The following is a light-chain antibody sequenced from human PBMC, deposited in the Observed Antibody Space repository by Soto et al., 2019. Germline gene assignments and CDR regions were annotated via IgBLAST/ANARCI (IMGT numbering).Light chain of an antibody. CDR3: QSYDSSNQV. Sequence: NFMLTQPHSVSESPGKTVTISCTRSSGSIASNYVQWYQQRPGSSPTTVIYEDNRRPSGVPDRFSGSIDSSSNSASLTISGLKTEDEADSYCQSYDSSNQVFGGGTKLTVL. CDR1: SGSIASNY. V-gene: IGLV6-57*01. CDR2: EDN. J-gene: IGLJ2*01.